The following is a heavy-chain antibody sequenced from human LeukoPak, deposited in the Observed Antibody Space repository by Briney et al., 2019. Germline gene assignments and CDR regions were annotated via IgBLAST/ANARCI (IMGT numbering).Heavy chain of an antibody. D-gene: IGHD6-6*01. CDR1: NGSISSSSYY. CDR2: VYYSRSS. CDR3: ARDGAARPGYYMDV. J-gene: IGHJ6*03. Sequence: SETLSLTCTVSNGSISSSSYYWGWIRQPPGEGLEWIGSVYYSRSSHYNPSLKSRVTISVDTSKNQFSLRLSSVTAADTAVYYCARDGAARPGYYMDVWGKGTTVTVSS. V-gene: IGHV4-39*07.